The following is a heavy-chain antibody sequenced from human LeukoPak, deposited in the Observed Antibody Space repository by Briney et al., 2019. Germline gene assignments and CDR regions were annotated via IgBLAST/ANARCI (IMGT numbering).Heavy chain of an antibody. J-gene: IGHJ5*02. Sequence: SETLSLTCAVYGGSFSGYYWSWIRQPPGKGLEWIGEINHSGSTNYNPSLKSRVTISVDTSKNQFSLKLSSVTAADTAVYYCARDSVVVVPAARWVYNWFDPWGQGTLVTVSS. CDR1: GGSFSGYY. V-gene: IGHV4-34*01. D-gene: IGHD2-2*01. CDR2: INHSGST. CDR3: ARDSVVVVPAARWVYNWFDP.